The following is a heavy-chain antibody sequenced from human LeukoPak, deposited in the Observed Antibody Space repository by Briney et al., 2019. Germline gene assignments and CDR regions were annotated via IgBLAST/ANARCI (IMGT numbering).Heavy chain of an antibody. CDR3: ARDRGPYYYDSSGYPSGY. CDR1: GGTLSSYA. CDR2: IIPIFGTA. Sequence: SVKVSCKASGGTLSSYAISWVRQAPGQGLEWMGGIIPIFGTANYAQKFQGRVTITADESTSTAYMELSSLRSEDTAVYYCARDRGPYYYDSSGYPSGYWGQGTLVTVSS. J-gene: IGHJ4*02. V-gene: IGHV1-69*13. D-gene: IGHD3-22*01.